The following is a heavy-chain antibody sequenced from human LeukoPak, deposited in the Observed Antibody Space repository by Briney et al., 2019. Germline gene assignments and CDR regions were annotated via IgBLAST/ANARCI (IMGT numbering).Heavy chain of an antibody. CDR2: ISGSGRSGT. V-gene: IGHV3-23*01. J-gene: IGHJ4*02. CDR1: GFTFSNAW. D-gene: IGHD1-20*01. CDR3: AKAPGGGNWN. Sequence: GGSLRLSCAASGFTFSNAWMTWVRQAPGKGLEWVSVISGSGRSGTNYADSVKGRFTISRDNSKNTLYLQMNSLRVEDTAIYYCAKAPGGGNWNWGQGTLVTVSS.